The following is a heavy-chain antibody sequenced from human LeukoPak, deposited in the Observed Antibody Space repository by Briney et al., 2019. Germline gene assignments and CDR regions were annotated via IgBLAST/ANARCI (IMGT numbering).Heavy chain of an antibody. Sequence: GGSLRLSCAASGFTFSNAWMSWVRQAPGKGLEWVGHIKSKTDGGTTDYAEPVKGRFAISRDDSKNTLYLQMNSLKIEDTAVYYCTTGTWIQLWLADFWGQGTLVTVSS. J-gene: IGHJ4*02. V-gene: IGHV3-15*01. CDR3: TTGTWIQLWLADF. CDR1: GFTFSNAW. D-gene: IGHD5-18*01. CDR2: IKSKTDGGTT.